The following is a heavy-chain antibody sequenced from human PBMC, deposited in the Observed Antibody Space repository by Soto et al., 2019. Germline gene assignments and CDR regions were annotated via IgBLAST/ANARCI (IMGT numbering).Heavy chain of an antibody. V-gene: IGHV4-39*01. D-gene: IGHD3-3*01. Sequence: QLQLQESGPGLVKPSETLSLTCTVSGGSISSSCYYWGWIRQPPGKGLEWIGSIYYSGSTYYNPSLKSRVTISVDTSKNQFSLKLSSVTAADTAVYYCARHAFLEWLLYSGWFDPWGQGTLVTVSS. CDR2: IYYSGST. CDR3: ARHAFLEWLLYSGWFDP. J-gene: IGHJ5*02. CDR1: GGSISSSCYY.